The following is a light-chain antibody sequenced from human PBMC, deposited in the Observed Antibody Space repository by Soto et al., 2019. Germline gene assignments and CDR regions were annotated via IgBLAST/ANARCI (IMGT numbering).Light chain of an antibody. CDR2: AAS. J-gene: IGKJ4*01. CDR1: QGINDF. Sequence: DIQMTQSPSSLSASVGVTVTITCRASQGINDFLAWFQQKPGKAPKPLISAASSLQSGVPSKFSGSGSDRDFTLTICSLQPEDSATYYCQQYHSYPVTFGGGTKVEIK. V-gene: IGKV1-16*02. CDR3: QQYHSYPVT.